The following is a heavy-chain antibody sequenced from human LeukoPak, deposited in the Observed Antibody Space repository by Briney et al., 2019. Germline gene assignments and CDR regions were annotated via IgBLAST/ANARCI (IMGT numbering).Heavy chain of an antibody. Sequence: PGGSLRLSCAASGFIFSRYVMHWVRQAPGKGLEWVAVIAADGSNKYYADSVAGRFPISRDNSKNTLFLQMNSLSAEDTAVYYCARARGGDAFDIWGQGTMVIVS. J-gene: IGHJ3*02. D-gene: IGHD3-10*01. CDR2: IAADGSNK. V-gene: IGHV3-30*14. CDR1: GFIFSRYV. CDR3: ARARGGDAFDI.